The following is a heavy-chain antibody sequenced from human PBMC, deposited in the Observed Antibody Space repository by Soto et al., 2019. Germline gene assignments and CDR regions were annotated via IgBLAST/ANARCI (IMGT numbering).Heavy chain of an antibody. CDR2: MNPNSGNT. CDR3: ARREYSSSSLIDY. Sequence: ASVKVFCTTSGYTFSIHAIHWVRQATGQGLEWMGWMNPNSGNTGYAQKFQGRVTMTRNTSISTAYMELSSLRSEDTAVYYCARREYSSSSLIDYWGQGTLVTVSS. J-gene: IGHJ4*02. D-gene: IGHD6-6*01. V-gene: IGHV1-8*01. CDR1: GYTFSIHA.